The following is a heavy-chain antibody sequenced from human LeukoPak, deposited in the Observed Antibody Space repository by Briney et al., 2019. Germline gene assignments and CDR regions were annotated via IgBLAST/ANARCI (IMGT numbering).Heavy chain of an antibody. V-gene: IGHV1-46*01. J-gene: IGHJ4*02. CDR3: ARELIAAAGIRFAEFDY. CDR2: INPSGGST. CDR1: EYTFTRYY. Sequence: ASVKVSCKASEYTFTRYYMHWVRQAPGQGLEWMGIINPSGGSTSYAQKFQGRVTMTRDMSTSTVYMELSSLRYEDTAVYYCARELIAAAGIRFAEFDYWGQGTLVTVSS. D-gene: IGHD6-13*01.